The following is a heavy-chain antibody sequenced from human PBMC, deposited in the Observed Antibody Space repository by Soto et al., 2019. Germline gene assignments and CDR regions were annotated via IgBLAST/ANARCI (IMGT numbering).Heavy chain of an antibody. CDR1: GDSFSSCNKY. J-gene: IGHJ6*02. D-gene: IGHD3-16*02. V-gene: IGHV4-30-4*02. CDR3: ARVPSPLDFYHAMDV. Sequence: SETLSLTCTVSGDSFSSCNKYWSCLRPAPGKGLKWIGYIFSSGTTYYNPSLKSRLTMSLDTSQNQFSLKLNSVTAADTDVYFCARVPSPLDFYHAMDVWGQGTTVTVSS. CDR2: IFSSGTT.